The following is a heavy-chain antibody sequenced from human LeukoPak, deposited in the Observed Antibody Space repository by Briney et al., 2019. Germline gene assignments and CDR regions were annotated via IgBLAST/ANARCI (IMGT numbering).Heavy chain of an antibody. D-gene: IGHD2-15*01. J-gene: IGHJ4*02. CDR1: GFTFSSSS. CDR2: ISPSSSYI. V-gene: IGHV3-21*06. CDR3: AREGGYCSGGSCRFFDY. Sequence: GGSLRLSCAASGFTFSSSSMNWDRQAPGKGLEFVSSISPSSSYIYYADSVKGRFTISRDDAKNSLFLQMNSLRAEDTAVYYCAREGGYCSGGSCRFFDYWGQGTLVTVSS.